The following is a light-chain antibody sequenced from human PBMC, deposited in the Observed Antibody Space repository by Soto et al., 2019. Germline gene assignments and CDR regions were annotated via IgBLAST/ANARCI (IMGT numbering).Light chain of an antibody. Sequence: IALTQSAATLSLSPGERATLSCRASQNVXNKLDWYQQKPGQTPRFLXDNVSSMARGSPARLTGSGSQTEFTLTINSLHSEYFAVYYCQHYKDGTRTFGGGTKVDIK. CDR2: NVS. J-gene: IGKJ4*01. CDR1: QNVXNK. V-gene: IGKV3-15*01. CDR3: QHYKDGTRT.